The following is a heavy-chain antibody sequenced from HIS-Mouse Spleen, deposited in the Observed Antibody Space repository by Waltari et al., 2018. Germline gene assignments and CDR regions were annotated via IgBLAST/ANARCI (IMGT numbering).Heavy chain of an antibody. V-gene: IGHV3-30*18. CDR2: ISYDGSNK. CDR1: GFTFSSYG. J-gene: IGHJ4*02. D-gene: IGHD3-22*01. CDR3: AKDRGTRILNDANYDSSGDY. Sequence: QVQLVESGGGVVQPGRSLRLSCAASGFTFSSYGMHWVRQAPGKGLECVAVISYDGSNKYYADSVKGRFTISRDNSKNTLYLQMNSLRAEDTAVYYCAKDRGTRILNDANYDSSGDYWGQGTLVTVSS.